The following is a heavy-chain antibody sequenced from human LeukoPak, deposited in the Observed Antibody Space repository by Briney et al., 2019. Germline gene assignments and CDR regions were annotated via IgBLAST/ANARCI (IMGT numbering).Heavy chain of an antibody. Sequence: GGSLRLSCAASGFTVSSNYMSWVRQAPGKGLEWVSVIYSGGSTYYADSVKGRFTISRDNSKNTLYLQMNSLRAEDTAVYYCARDRTASYYYGSGSYSLDYYYYYMDVWGKGTTVTISS. J-gene: IGHJ6*03. CDR2: IYSGGST. D-gene: IGHD3-10*01. V-gene: IGHV3-53*01. CDR3: ARDRTASYYYGSGSYSLDYYYYYMDV. CDR1: GFTVSSNY.